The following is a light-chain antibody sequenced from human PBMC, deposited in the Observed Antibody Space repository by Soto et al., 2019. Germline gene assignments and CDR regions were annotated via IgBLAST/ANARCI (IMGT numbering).Light chain of an antibody. J-gene: IGKJ1*01. CDR1: QSVTRSY. CDR2: GAS. CDR3: QQYGNSVWT. Sequence: EIVLTQSPGIMSLSPGERATLSCRASQSVTRSYLAWYQQKPGQAPRLLIYGASNRATGIPDRFSGSGSGTDFTLTISRLEPEDFAVYYCQQYGNSVWTFGQGTKVDIK. V-gene: IGKV3-20*01.